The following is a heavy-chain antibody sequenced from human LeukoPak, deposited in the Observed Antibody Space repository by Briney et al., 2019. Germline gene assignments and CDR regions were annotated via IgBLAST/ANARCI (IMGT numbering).Heavy chain of an antibody. D-gene: IGHD2-2*01. CDR1: GYTVTSYG. CDR2: ISAYNGNT. CDR3: ARDVNTIRYCSSTTCYGRLRV. J-gene: IGHJ4*02. Sequence: ASGEVSGKASGYTVTSYGISWGRRAPGQGLELMGWISAYNGNTNYAQKLQGRVTMTTDTSTSTASMALRRLRSEDTAVYHCARDVNTIRYCSSTTCYGRLRVWAKGPLVPVPS. V-gene: IGHV1-18*04.